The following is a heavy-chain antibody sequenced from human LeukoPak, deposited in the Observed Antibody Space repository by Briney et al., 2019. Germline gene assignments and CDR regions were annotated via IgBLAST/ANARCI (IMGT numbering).Heavy chain of an antibody. CDR1: GGSIRSYY. CDR3: ARGDYYDSSGYPHYFDY. V-gene: IGHV4-59*12. Sequence: SETLSLTCTVSGGSIRSYYWSWIRQPPGKGLEWIGYIYHSGSTYYNPSLKSRVTISVDRSKNQFSLKLSSVTAADTAVYYCARGDYYDSSGYPHYFDYWGQGTLVTVSS. D-gene: IGHD3-22*01. CDR2: IYHSGST. J-gene: IGHJ4*02.